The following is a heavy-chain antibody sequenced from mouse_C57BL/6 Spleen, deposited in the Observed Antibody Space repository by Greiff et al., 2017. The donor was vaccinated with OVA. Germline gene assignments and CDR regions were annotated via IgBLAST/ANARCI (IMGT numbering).Heavy chain of an antibody. D-gene: IGHD4-1*01. CDR1: GYTFTSYW. CDR2: IDPSDSET. J-gene: IGHJ2*01. Sequence: VKLKQPGAELVRPGSSVKLSCKASGYTFTSYWMHWVKQRPIQGLEWIGNIDPSDSETHYNQKFKDKATLTVDKSSSTAYMQLSSLTSEDSAVYYCARWELGDFDYWGQGTTLTVSS. CDR3: ARWELGDFDY. V-gene: IGHV1-52*01.